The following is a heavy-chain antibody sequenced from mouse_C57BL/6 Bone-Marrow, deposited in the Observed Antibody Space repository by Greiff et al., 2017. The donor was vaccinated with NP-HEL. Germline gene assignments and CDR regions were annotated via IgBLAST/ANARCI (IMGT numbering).Heavy chain of an antibody. CDR3: TKKKGAMDY. CDR2: IDHENGDT. J-gene: IGHJ4*01. CDR1: GFNIKDDY. Sequence: EVNVVESGAELVRPGASVKLSCTASGFNIKDDYMHWVKQRPEQGLEWIGWIDHENGDTEYASKFQGKATITADTSSNTAYLQLSSLTSEDTAVYYCTKKKGAMDYWGQGTSVTVSS. V-gene: IGHV14-4*01.